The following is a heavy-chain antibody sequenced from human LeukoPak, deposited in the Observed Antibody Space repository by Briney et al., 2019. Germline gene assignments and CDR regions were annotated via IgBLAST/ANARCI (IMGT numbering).Heavy chain of an antibody. D-gene: IGHD2-15*01. CDR1: GFTFSSYA. V-gene: IGHV3-30-3*01. CDR3: AKAAGYCSAGSCLDY. J-gene: IGHJ4*02. CDR2: ISYDGSNK. Sequence: PGGSLRLSCAASGFTFSSYAMHGVRQAPGKGLEWVAVISYDGSNKYYADSVKGRFTISRDNSKNTLYLQMNSLRAEDTAVYYCAKAAGYCSAGSCLDYWGQGTLVTVSS.